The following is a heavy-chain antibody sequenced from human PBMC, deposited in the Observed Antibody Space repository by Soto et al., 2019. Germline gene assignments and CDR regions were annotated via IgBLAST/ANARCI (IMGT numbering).Heavy chain of an antibody. J-gene: IGHJ3*02. D-gene: IGHD4-17*01. V-gene: IGHV4-59*01. CDR3: ARRYGYAFDI. Sequence: RIRQKKGKGLEWIGYIYYSGSTNYNPSLKSRVTISVDTSKNQFSLKLSSVTAADTAVYYCARRYGYAFDIWGQGTMVTV. CDR2: IYYSGST.